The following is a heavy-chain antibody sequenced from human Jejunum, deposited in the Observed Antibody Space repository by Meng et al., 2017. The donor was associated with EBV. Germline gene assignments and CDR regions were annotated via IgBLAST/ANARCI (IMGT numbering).Heavy chain of an antibody. CDR1: GYTFTSSG. CDR3: ARVRPGGGWFDP. Sequence: QVQLVQSGLELKKPGASVKVSCKASGYTFTSSGINWVRQAPGQGLEWMGWINTNTGYPTYAQDFTGRFVFSLDTSVSTEYLQITSLSTEDNAVYYCARVRPGGGWFDPWGQGTLVTVSS. D-gene: IGHD2-8*02. V-gene: IGHV7-4-1*02. CDR2: INTNTGYP. J-gene: IGHJ5*02.